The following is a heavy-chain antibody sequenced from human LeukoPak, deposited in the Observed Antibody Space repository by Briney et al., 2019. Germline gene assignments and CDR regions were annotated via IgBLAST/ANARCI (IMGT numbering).Heavy chain of an antibody. V-gene: IGHV3-23*01. D-gene: IGHD2-2*01. CDR2: ISGSGGST. CDR3: AKDFVVVPAGGDAFDI. J-gene: IGHJ3*02. CDR1: GFTFSSYA. Sequence: GGSLRLSCAASGFTFSSYAMSWVRQAPGKGLEWVSAISGSGGSTYYADSVKGRFTISRDNSNNTLYLQMNSLGAEDTAVYYCAKDFVVVPAGGDAFDIWGQGTMVTVSS.